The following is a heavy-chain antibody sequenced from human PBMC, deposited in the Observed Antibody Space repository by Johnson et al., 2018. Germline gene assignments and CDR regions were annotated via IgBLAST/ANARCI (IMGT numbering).Heavy chain of an antibody. CDR1: GFTFSSYG. CDR3: AKIPLGVGGEAFDS. CDR2: ISYDGSNK. D-gene: IGHD3-16*01. J-gene: IGHJ3*02. Sequence: QVQLVQSGGGVVQPGRSLRLSCAASGFTFSSYGMHWVRQAPGKGLEWVAVISYDGSNKYYADSVKGRFTISRDNSKNTLYLQMNSLRAEDTAVYYCAKIPLGVGGEAFDSWGQGTMVTVSS. V-gene: IGHV3-30*18.